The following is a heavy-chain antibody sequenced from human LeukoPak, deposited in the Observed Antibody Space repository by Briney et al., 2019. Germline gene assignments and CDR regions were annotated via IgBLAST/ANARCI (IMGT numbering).Heavy chain of an antibody. J-gene: IGHJ4*02. CDR2: IGASGDNT. V-gene: IGHV3-23*01. CDR3: ANLPL. Sequence: GGSLSLSCAASGFTFSIYAMSWVRQAPGKGLEWVSNIGASGDNTYYAGSVKGRFTISRDDSKNTLYLQMNSLRPEDAAVYYCANLPLWGQGTLVTVSS. CDR1: GFTFSIYA.